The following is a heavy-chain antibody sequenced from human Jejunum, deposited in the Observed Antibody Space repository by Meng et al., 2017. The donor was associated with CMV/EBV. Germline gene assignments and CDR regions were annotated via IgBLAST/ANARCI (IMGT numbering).Heavy chain of an antibody. V-gene: IGHV3-48*03. D-gene: IGHD1-26*01. CDR2: ISSDGRTV. J-gene: IGHJ5*02. CDR3: ARELGARSPHYNWFDP. CDR1: TFSSYE. Sequence: TFSSYEMNWVRQAPGNGLEWVSYISSDGRTVLYADSVKGRFTISRDNTKNSVYLQMKSLRAEDTAVYYCARELGARSPHYNWFDPWGQGTLVTVSS.